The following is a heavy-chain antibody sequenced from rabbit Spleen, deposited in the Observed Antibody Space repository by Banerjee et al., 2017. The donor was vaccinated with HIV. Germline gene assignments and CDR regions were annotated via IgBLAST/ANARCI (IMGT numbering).Heavy chain of an antibody. J-gene: IGHJ6*01. CDR1: GVSFSDKDV. D-gene: IGHD8-1*01. CDR3: ARDAASSFSSYGMDL. CDR2: IDSGSSGDT. Sequence: QEQLVESGGGLVKPEGSLTLTCKASGVSFSDKDVMCWVRQAPGKGLEWIACIDSGSSGDTYYANWPKGRFTISKTSSTAVTLQMTSLTAADTATYFCARDAASSFSSYGMDLWGPGTLVTVS. V-gene: IGHV1S45*01.